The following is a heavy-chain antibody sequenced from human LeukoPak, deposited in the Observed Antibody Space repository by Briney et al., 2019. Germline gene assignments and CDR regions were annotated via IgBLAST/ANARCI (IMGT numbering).Heavy chain of an antibody. J-gene: IGHJ5*02. CDR3: TRRVDATRWYDP. CDR2: INGDGSTT. Sequence: GGSLRLSCAASGFSFSTYWMHWVRQAPGEGLRWVSRINGDGSTTNYADSVKGRFTISRDNAKNTLYLQMNSLRAEDTAVYYCTRRVDATRWYDPWGQGTLVTVSS. D-gene: IGHD2-15*01. V-gene: IGHV3-74*01. CDR1: GFSFSTYW.